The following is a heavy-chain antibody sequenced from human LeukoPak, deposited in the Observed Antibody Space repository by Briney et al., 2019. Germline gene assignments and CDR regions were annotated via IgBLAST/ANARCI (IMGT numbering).Heavy chain of an antibody. CDR3: ARGGGSYGDY. V-gene: IGHV3-21*06. Sequence: PGGSLRLSCEASGFTFSSHAMNWVRQAPGKGLEWVSSISSSGGYIYYADSVKGRFTISRDNAKNSLFLQMNSLRVEDTAVYYCARGGGSYGDYWGQGTLVTVSS. D-gene: IGHD1-26*01. CDR2: ISSSGGYI. J-gene: IGHJ4*02. CDR1: GFTFSSHA.